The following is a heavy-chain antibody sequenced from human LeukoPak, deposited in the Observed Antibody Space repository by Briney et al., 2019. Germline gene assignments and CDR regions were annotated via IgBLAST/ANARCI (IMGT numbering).Heavy chain of an antibody. D-gene: IGHD6-13*01. J-gene: IGHJ6*02. CDR2: IYYSGST. Sequence: SETLSLTCTVSGGPISSYYWSWIRQPPGKGLEWIGYIYYSGSTNYNPSLKSRVTISVATSKNQFSLKLSSVTAADTAVYYCARSKSALQLVRNYYYYYGMDVWGQGTTVTVSS. CDR3: ARSKSALQLVRNYYYYYGMDV. V-gene: IGHV4-59*01. CDR1: GGPISSYY.